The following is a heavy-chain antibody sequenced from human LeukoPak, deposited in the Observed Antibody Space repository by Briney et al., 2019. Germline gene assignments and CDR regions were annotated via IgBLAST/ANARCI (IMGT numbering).Heavy chain of an antibody. V-gene: IGHV4-39*01. CDR1: GGSISSSSYY. Sequence: SETLSLTCTVSGGSISSSSYYWGWIRQPPGKGLEWSGSIYYSGSTYYNPSLKSRVTISVDPSKNKFSLKLSSVTAADTAVYYYASPEFIYWGQGTLVTVSS. CDR2: IYYSGST. CDR3: ASPEFIY. J-gene: IGHJ4*02. D-gene: IGHD2/OR15-2a*01.